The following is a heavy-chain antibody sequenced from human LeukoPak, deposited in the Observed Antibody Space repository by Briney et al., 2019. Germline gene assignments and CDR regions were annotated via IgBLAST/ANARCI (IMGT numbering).Heavy chain of an antibody. J-gene: IGHJ1*01. Sequence: GESLKISCKGSGYSFTSYWIGWVRQMPGKGLEWMGIIYPGDSDTRYSPSFQGQVTISADKSISTAYLQWSSLKASDTAMYYCARAFSDYYDSSGSLEYFQHWGQGTLVTVSS. CDR1: GYSFTSYW. CDR3: ARAFSDYYDSSGSLEYFQH. D-gene: IGHD3-22*01. CDR2: IYPGDSDT. V-gene: IGHV5-51*01.